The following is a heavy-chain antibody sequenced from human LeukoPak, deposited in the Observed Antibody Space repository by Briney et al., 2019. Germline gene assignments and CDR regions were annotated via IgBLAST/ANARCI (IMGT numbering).Heavy chain of an antibody. Sequence: ASVKVSCKASGYTFTSYGISWVRQAPGQGLEWMGWISAYNGNTNYAQKLQGRVTMTTDTSTSTAYMELRSLRSDDTAVYHCARGDIVVVPAETYYMDVWGKGTTVTVSS. V-gene: IGHV1-18*01. CDR3: ARGDIVVVPAETYYMDV. CDR2: ISAYNGNT. D-gene: IGHD2-2*01. CDR1: GYTFTSYG. J-gene: IGHJ6*03.